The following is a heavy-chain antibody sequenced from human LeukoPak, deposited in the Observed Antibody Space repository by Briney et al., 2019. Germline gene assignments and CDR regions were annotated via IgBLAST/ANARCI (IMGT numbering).Heavy chain of an antibody. J-gene: IGHJ3*02. D-gene: IGHD3-22*01. V-gene: IGHV3-11*04. CDR1: GFTFSDYY. CDR2: ISSSGSTI. Sequence: GGSLRLSCAASGFTFSDYYMSWIRQAPGKGLEWVSYISSSGSTIYYADSVKGRFTISRDNAKNSLYLQMSSLRAEDTAVYYCARDSGYYPLDAFDIWGQGTMVTVSS. CDR3: ARDSGYYPLDAFDI.